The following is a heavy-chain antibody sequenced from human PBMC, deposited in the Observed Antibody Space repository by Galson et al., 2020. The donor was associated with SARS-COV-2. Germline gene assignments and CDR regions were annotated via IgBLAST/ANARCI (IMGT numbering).Heavy chain of an antibody. Sequence: GESLKISCAASGFTFSSYAMSWVRQAPGKGLEWVSAISGSGGSTYYADSVKGRFTISRDNSKNTLYLQINSLRAEDTDVYYCAKYGGNSDVDYWGQGTLVTVSS. J-gene: IGHJ4*02. CDR2: ISGSGGST. CDR1: GFTFSSYA. CDR3: AKYGGNSDVDY. V-gene: IGHV3-23*01. D-gene: IGHD2-21*02.